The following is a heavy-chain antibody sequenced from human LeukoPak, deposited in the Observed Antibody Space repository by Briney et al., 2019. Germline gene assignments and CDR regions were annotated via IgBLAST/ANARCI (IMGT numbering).Heavy chain of an antibody. J-gene: IGHJ2*01. CDR2: ISTGSTYT. CDR3: TREDNWYFDL. V-gene: IGHV3-11*05. Sequence: GGSLRLSCAASGFTFSDYYMTWIRQAPGKGLEWLSYISTGSTYTNYANSVKGRFTISRDNAKNSLYLQLNSLRAEDTAVYYCTREDNWYFDLWGRGTLVTVSS. CDR1: GFTFSDYY.